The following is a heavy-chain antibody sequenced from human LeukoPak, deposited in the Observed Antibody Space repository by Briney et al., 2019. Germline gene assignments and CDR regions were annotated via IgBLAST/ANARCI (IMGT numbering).Heavy chain of an antibody. Sequence: SETLSLTCTVSGGSISSYYWSWIRQPPGKALEWIGYTCYSGTTNYNPSLKRRVTMPVDTSKNQFSLKLNSTTAADTAVYYCARHGTVAGPFQHWGQGTLVAVSS. V-gene: IGHV4-59*08. D-gene: IGHD2-8*02. CDR2: TCYSGTT. CDR1: GGSISSYY. J-gene: IGHJ1*01. CDR3: ARHGTVAGPFQH.